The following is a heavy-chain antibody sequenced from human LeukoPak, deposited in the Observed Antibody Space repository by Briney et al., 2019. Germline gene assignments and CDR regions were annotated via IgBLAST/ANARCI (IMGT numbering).Heavy chain of an antibody. CDR1: GFTFSSYA. V-gene: IGHV3-30-3*01. CDR2: ISYDGSNK. J-gene: IGHJ4*02. D-gene: IGHD2-15*01. Sequence: GRSLRLSCAASGFTFSSYAMHWVRQAQGKGLEWVAVISYDGSNKYYADSVKGRFTISRDNSKNTLYLQMNSLRAEDTAVYYCARTDIVEGGFDYWGQGTLVTVSS. CDR3: ARTDIVEGGFDY.